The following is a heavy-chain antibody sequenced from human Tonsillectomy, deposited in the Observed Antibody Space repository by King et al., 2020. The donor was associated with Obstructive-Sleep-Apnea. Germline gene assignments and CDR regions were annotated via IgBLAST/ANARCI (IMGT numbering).Heavy chain of an antibody. CDR2: ISWMSYSI. Sequence: DVQLVESGGGLVQPGRSLRLSCAASGFTFDDYAMHWVRQAPGKGLEWVSGISWMSYSIDYADSVKGRLTISRDNAKNSLYLQMNSLRAEDTASYYCGRDNHGLDVWGQGTTVTVSS. CDR1: GFTFDDYA. CDR3: GRDNHGLDV. J-gene: IGHJ6*02. V-gene: IGHV3-9*01.